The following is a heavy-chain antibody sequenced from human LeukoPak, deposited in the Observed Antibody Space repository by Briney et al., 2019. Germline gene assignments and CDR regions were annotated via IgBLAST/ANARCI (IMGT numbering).Heavy chain of an antibody. V-gene: IGHV3-23*01. CDR2: ISGSGGST. J-gene: IGHJ4*02. D-gene: IGHD3-3*01. Sequence: GSLRLSCAASGFTFSNYAMSWVRLAPGKGLEWVSVISGSGGSTYYADSVKGRFTTSRDNSKNTLYLQMSSLRAEDTAVYYCAKDNDFWSGYTFDYWGQGTLVTVSS. CDR1: GFTFSNYA. CDR3: AKDNDFWSGYTFDY.